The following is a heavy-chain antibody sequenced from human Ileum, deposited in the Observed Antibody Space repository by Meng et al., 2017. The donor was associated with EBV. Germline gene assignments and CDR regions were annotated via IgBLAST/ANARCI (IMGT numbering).Heavy chain of an antibody. Sequence: QVQLQESGPGLVKPSGTLSLNCAVSCGSISSSNWWNWVRQPPGKGLEWIGEIYYSGSTIYNPSLKSRVTISVDKSKNLFSLKLSSVTAADTAVYYCARGYGSGRDYFDYWGQGTLVTVSS. CDR1: CGSISSSNW. D-gene: IGHD3-10*01. CDR3: ARGYGSGRDYFDY. CDR2: IYYSGST. J-gene: IGHJ4*02. V-gene: IGHV4-4*02.